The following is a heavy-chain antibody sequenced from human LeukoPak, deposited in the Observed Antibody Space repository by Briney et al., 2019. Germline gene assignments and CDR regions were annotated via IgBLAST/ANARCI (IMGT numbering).Heavy chain of an antibody. J-gene: IGHJ4*02. CDR1: GFTFSSYA. D-gene: IGHD3-10*01. V-gene: IGHV3-23*01. Sequence: GGSLRLSCAASGFTFSSYAMSWVRQAPGKGLERVSAISGSGGSTYYADSVKGRFTISRDNSKNTLYLQMNSLRAEDTAVYYCAGMVRGVTFDYWGQGTLVTVSS. CDR3: AGMVRGVTFDY. CDR2: ISGSGGST.